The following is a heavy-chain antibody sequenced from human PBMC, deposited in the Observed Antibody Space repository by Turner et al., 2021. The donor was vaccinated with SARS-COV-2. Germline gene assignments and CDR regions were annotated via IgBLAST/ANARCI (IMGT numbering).Heavy chain of an antibody. CDR2: IIPILGIA. D-gene: IGHD1-26*01. CDR1: GGTFSSYA. CDR3: AKDRIVGATMGASRD. V-gene: IGHV1-69*04. Sequence: QVQLVQSGAEVKKPGSSVKVSCKASGGTFSSYAISWVRQAPGQGLEWMGRIIPILGIANYAQKFQGRVTITADKSTNTAYMELSSLRSEDTAVYYCAKDRIVGATMGASRDWGQGILVTVSS. J-gene: IGHJ4*02.